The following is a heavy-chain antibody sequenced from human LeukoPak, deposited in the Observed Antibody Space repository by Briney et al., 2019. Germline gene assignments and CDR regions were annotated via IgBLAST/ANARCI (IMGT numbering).Heavy chain of an antibody. V-gene: IGHV3-30-3*01. J-gene: IGHJ4*02. CDR3: AREGYYGSGSPPSLYFDY. CDR1: GFTFRNYV. CDR2: MSSDLNVK. Sequence: PGGSLRLSCAASGFTFRNYVIHWVRQAPGKGLEWGAVMSSDLNVKLYADSVKGRFTISRDNSRSTLYLQMNSLRPEDTAIYYCAREGYYGSGSPPSLYFDYWGQGTLVTVSS. D-gene: IGHD3-10*01.